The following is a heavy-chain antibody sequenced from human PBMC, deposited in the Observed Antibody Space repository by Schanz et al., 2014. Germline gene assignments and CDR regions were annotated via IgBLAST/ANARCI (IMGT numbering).Heavy chain of an antibody. D-gene: IGHD3-10*01. V-gene: IGHV3-23*04. Sequence: EVQLVESGGGLVKPGGPLRLSCATSGLPLTSAWRSWVRQTPGKGLEWVSLISDSGDTAYYADSVKGRFTISRDNAKNTLYLQMNSLRAEDTAVYYCARIGGSVFDYWAQGTLVTVSS. CDR1: GLPLTSAW. CDR2: ISDSGDTA. J-gene: IGHJ4*02. CDR3: ARIGGSVFDY.